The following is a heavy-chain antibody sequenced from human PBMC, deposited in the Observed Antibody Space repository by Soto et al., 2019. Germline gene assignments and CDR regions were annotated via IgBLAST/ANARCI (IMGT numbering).Heavy chain of an antibody. D-gene: IGHD3-3*01. CDR2: IYYSGST. CDR3: ARELLRFSAVDY. Sequence: QVQLQESGPGLVKPSQTLSLTCTVSGGSISSGGYYWSWIRQHPGKGLEWIGYIYYSGSTYYNPFLKSRVTISVDTSKNQFSLKLSSVTAADTAVYYCARELLRFSAVDYWGQGTLVTVSS. J-gene: IGHJ4*02. CDR1: GGSISSGGYY. V-gene: IGHV4-31*03.